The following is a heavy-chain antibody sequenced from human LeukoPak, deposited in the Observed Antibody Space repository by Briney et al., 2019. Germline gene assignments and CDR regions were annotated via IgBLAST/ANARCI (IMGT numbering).Heavy chain of an antibody. CDR1: GFTFSSYW. J-gene: IGHJ6*02. V-gene: IGHV3-7*01. CDR2: IKQDGSEK. CDR3: ARDVQEIPRGWYDYYGMDV. D-gene: IGHD6-19*01. Sequence: GGSLRLSCAASGFTFSSYWMSWVRQAPGKGLEWVANIKQDGSEKYYVDSVKGRFTISRDNAKNSLYLQMNSLRAEDTAVYYCARDVQEIPRGWYDYYGMDVWGQGTTVTVSS.